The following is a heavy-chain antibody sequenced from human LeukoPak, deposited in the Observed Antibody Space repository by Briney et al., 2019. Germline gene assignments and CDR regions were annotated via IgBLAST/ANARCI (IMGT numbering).Heavy chain of an antibody. Sequence: PSETLSLTCTVSGGSISSGDYYWNGIRQPPGKGLEWIGFIYYSGSAYYNPSLKSRVIISVDTSKNQFSLNLSSVTAADTAVYFCARGLARFYGAASDFWGQGTLVTVSS. D-gene: IGHD3-3*02. V-gene: IGHV4-30-4*01. CDR3: ARGLARFYGAASDF. J-gene: IGHJ4*02. CDR2: IYYSGSA. CDR1: GGSISSGDYY.